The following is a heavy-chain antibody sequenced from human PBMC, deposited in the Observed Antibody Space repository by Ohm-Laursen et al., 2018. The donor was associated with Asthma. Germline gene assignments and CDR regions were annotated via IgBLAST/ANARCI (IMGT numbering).Heavy chain of an antibody. D-gene: IGHD3-3*01. CDR3: ARAGVTFWRNVNWFDP. CDR1: GFTFTTFW. CDR2: IWYDGSNK. V-gene: IGHV3-33*08. J-gene: IGHJ5*02. Sequence: SLRLSCTASGFTFTTFWMHWVRQAPGKGLEWVAVIWYDGSNKYYADSVKGRFTISRDNSKNTLYLQMNSLRAEDTAVYYCARAGVTFWRNVNWFDPWGQGTLVTVSS.